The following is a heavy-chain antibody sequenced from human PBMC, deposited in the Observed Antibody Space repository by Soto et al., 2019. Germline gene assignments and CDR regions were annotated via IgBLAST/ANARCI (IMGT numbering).Heavy chain of an antibody. CDR2: IYYSGST. J-gene: IGHJ4*02. CDR3: ARVSGFRYYGPGSYPGFAY. CDR1: GGSISSSSYY. V-gene: IGHV4-39*01. Sequence: SETLSLTCTVSGGSISSSSYYWGWIRQPPGKGLEWIGSIYYSGSTYYNPSLKSRVTISVDTSKNQFSLKLSSVTAADTAVYYCARVSGFRYYGPGSYPGFAYWGQGTLVTVSP. D-gene: IGHD3-10*01.